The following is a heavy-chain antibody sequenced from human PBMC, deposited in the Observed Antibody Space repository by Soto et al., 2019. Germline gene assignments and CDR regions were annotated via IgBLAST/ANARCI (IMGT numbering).Heavy chain of an antibody. V-gene: IGHV3-30*03. D-gene: IGHD3-22*01. Sequence: PGGSLRLSCAASGFTFSSYGMHCVRQAPGKGLEWVAVISYDGSNKYYADSVKGRFTISRDNSKNTLYLQMNSLRAEDTAVYYCASLAYYHDSSGDRDYWGQGTLVTVSS. J-gene: IGHJ4*02. CDR2: ISYDGSNK. CDR1: GFTFSSYG. CDR3: ASLAYYHDSSGDRDY.